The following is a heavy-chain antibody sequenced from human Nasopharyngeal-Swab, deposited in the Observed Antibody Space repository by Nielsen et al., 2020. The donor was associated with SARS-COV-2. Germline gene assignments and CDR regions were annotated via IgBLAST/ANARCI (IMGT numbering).Heavy chain of an antibody. CDR1: GFTFSSYS. CDR3: ARAKLHSGSFDF. J-gene: IGHJ4*02. V-gene: IGHV3-21*01. CDR2: ISSSSSYI. Sequence: GSLKISCAASGFTFSSYSMNWVRQAPGKGLEWVSSISSSSSYIYHADSVKGRFTISRDNAKNSLYLQMNSLRAEDTAVYYCARAKLHSGSFDFWGQGTLVTVSS. D-gene: IGHD1-26*01.